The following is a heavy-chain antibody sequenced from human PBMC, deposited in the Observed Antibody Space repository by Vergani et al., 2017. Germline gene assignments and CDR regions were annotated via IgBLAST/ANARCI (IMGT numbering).Heavy chain of an antibody. CDR1: GFSLSTSGVG. CDR3: AHLEQTGVSSWGLRVGAFDI. D-gene: IGHD7-27*01. CDR2: IYWDDDK. Sequence: QITLKESGPTLVKPTQTLTLTCTFSGFSLSTSGVGVGWIRQPPGKALEWLALIYWDDDKRYSPSLKSRLTITKDTSKNQVVLTMTNMDPVDTATYYCAHLEQTGVSSWGLRVGAFDIWGQGTMVTVSS. J-gene: IGHJ3*02. V-gene: IGHV2-5*02.